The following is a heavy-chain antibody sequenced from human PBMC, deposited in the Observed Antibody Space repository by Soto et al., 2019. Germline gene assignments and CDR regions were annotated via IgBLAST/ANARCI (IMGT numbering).Heavy chain of an antibody. D-gene: IGHD1-26*01. CDR2: IWYDGSHE. V-gene: IGHV3-33*06. CDR1: GFIFSNYG. Sequence: QVQLVESGGGVVQPGRSLRLSCAASGFIFSNYGMHWVRQAPGKGLEWVAVIWYDGSHESYADSVKDRFTISRDDSHNVAYLQMSSLRTEDTAMYYCAKDRYSGTYPTDFDYWGQGSLVTVSS. J-gene: IGHJ4*02. CDR3: AKDRYSGTYPTDFDY.